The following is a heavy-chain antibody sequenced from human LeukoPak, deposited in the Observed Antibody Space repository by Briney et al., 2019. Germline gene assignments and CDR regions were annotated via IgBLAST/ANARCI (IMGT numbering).Heavy chain of an antibody. V-gene: IGHV4-4*02. D-gene: IGHD2-15*01. CDR3: ARHGSYSLAF. J-gene: IGHJ4*02. CDR1: GVSIGSGGY. CDR2: IFYIGSA. Sequence: SETLSLTCAVSGVSIGSGGYWSWVRQPPGKGLEWIEQIFYIGSAHYNPSFESRVIMSIDNSRNQLSLRFNSVTAADTAVYYCARHGSYSLAFWGQGALVTVSS.